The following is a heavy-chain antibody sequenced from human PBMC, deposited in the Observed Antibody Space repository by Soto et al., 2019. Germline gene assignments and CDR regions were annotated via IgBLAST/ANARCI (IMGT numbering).Heavy chain of an antibody. J-gene: IGHJ3*02. V-gene: IGHV3-23*01. Sequence: GGSLRLSCAASGFTLRSYAMSWGRQAPGKGLEWVSAIRGSGGSTYYADSVKCRFSNSSDNSKNKLYLQLNSLRAEDTAVYYCAMCRYSSRWYDRHDAFYIWGQGTMVTVSS. CDR1: GFTLRSYA. CDR2: IRGSGGST. CDR3: AMCRYSSRWYDRHDAFYI. D-gene: IGHD6-13*01.